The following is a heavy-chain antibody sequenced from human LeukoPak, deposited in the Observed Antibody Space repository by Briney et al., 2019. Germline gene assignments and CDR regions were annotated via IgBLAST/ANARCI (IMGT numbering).Heavy chain of an antibody. CDR2: IYSGGST. D-gene: IGHD2-2*02. CDR1: GFTVSSNY. V-gene: IGHV3-53*01. CDR3: AKDLDCSSTSCYKDY. J-gene: IGHJ4*02. Sequence: GGSLRLSCAASGFTVSSNYMSWVRQAPGKGLEWVSVIYSGGSTYYADSVKGRFTISRDNSKNTLYLRMNSLRAEDTAVYYCAKDLDCSSTSCYKDYWGQGTLVTVSS.